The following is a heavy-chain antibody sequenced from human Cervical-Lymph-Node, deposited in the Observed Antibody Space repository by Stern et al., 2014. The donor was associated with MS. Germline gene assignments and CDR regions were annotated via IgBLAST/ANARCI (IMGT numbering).Heavy chain of an antibody. D-gene: IGHD3-16*02. V-gene: IGHV4-31*03. J-gene: IGHJ4*02. Sequence: QVQLQESGPGLVKPSQTLSLTCPVSGGSISSGGYYWSWIRQHPGKGLDWIGYIYYSGSTSYNPSLKSRVTISLDTSKRQFSLKLSSVTAADTAVYYCAKYRVFGGVIVVDYWGQGTLVTVSS. CDR3: AKYRVFGGVIVVDY. CDR1: GGSISSGGYY. CDR2: IYYSGST.